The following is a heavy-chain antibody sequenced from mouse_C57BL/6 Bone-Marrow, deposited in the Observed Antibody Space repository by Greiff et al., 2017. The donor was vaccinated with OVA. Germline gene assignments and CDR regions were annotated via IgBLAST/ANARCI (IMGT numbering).Heavy chain of an antibody. J-gene: IGHJ4*01. D-gene: IGHD1-1*01. Sequence: VQLQQSGAELVRPGASVTLSCKASGYTFTDYEMHWVKQTPVHGLEWIGAIDPETGGTAYNQKFKGKAILTADKSSSTAYMELRSLTSEDSAVYYCIPHYYGSSDAFYAMDYWGQGTSVTVSS. V-gene: IGHV1-15*01. CDR2: IDPETGGT. CDR1: GYTFTDYE. CDR3: IPHYYGSSDAFYAMDY.